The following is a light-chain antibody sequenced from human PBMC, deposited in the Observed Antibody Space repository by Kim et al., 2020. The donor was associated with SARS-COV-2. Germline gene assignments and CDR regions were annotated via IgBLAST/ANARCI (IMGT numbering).Light chain of an antibody. V-gene: IGLV3-1*01. CDR2: QDT. CDR1: KLGDKY. J-gene: IGLJ3*02. Sequence: SYELTQPPSVSVSPGQTASITCSGDKLGDKYVCWYQQKPGQSPAPVIFQDTKRPSGIPERFSGSKSGNTATLTISGTQPTDEAYYYCQVWDSSNKGVFGG. CDR3: QVWDSSNKGV.